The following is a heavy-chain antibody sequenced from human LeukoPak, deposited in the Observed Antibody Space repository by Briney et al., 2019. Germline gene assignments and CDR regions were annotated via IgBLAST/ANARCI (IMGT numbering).Heavy chain of an antibody. CDR1: GGSISSYY. D-gene: IGHD6-19*01. CDR3: ASTLAVAGTEGWFDP. V-gene: IGHV4-59*08. J-gene: IGHJ5*02. Sequence: SETLSLTCTVSGGSISSYYWSWIRQPPEKGLEWIGYIYYSGSTNYNPSLKRLVIISVDTSKNQFFLKLSSVTAADTAVYYCASTLAVAGTEGWFDPWGQGILVTVAS. CDR2: IYYSGST.